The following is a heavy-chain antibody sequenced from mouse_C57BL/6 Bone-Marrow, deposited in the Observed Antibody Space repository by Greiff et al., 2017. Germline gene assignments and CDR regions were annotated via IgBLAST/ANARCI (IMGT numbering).Heavy chain of an antibody. CDR3: ATCITTVVATKYWYFDV. Sequence: VQLQQPGAELVKPGASVKMSCKASGYTFTSYWITWVKQRPGQGLEWIGDIYPGSGSTNYNEKFKSKATLTVDTSSSTASMQLSSLTSEDSAVYYCATCITTVVATKYWYFDVWGTGTTVTVSS. D-gene: IGHD1-1*01. CDR2: IYPGSGST. CDR1: GYTFTSYW. J-gene: IGHJ1*03. V-gene: IGHV1-55*01.